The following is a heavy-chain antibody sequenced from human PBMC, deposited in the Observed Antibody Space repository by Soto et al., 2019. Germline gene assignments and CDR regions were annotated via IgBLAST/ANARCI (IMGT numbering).Heavy chain of an antibody. D-gene: IGHD3-22*01. CDR3: ARQIYDSDTGPNFQYYFDS. CDR1: GYSFAGYW. V-gene: IGHV5-10-1*01. J-gene: IGHJ4*02. CDR2: IDPSDSQA. Sequence: PGESLKISCKGSGYSFAGYWITWVRQKPGKGLEWMGRIDPSDSQAYYSPSFRGHVTISATKSITTVFLQWSSLRASDTAMYYCARQIYDSDTGPNFQYYFDSWGQGTPVTVSS.